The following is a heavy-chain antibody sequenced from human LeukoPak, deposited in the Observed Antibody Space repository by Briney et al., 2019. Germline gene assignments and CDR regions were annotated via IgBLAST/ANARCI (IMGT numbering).Heavy chain of an antibody. J-gene: IGHJ4*02. CDR1: GYSISSGYY. CDR2: IYYSGST. V-gene: IGHV4-38-2*02. CDR3: ASYRYSGSYTFDY. D-gene: IGHD1-26*01. Sequence: PSETLSLTCTVSGYSISSGYYWGWIRQPPGKGLEWIGSIYYSGSTYYNPSLKSRVTISVDTSKNQFSLKLSSVTAADTAVYYCASYRYSGSYTFDYWGQGTLVTVSS.